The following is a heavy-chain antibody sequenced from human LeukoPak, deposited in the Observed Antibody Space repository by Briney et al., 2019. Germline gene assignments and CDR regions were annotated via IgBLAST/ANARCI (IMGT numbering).Heavy chain of an antibody. CDR1: GFTFSSYA. CDR2: ISYDGSNK. Sequence: PGRSPRLSCAASGFTFSSYAMHWVRQAPGKGLEWVAVISYDGSNKYYADSVKGRFTISRDNSKNTLYLQMNSLRAEDTAVYYCARVGGSPPVHHFDYWGQGTLVTVSS. CDR3: ARVGGSPPVHHFDY. V-gene: IGHV3-30-3*01. D-gene: IGHD1-26*01. J-gene: IGHJ4*02.